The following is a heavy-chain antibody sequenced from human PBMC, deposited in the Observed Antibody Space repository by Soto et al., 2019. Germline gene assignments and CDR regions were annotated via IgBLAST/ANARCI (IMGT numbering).Heavy chain of an antibody. CDR3: ARGGRIQLWLRLGRDWYFDL. Sequence: QVQLQESGPGLVKPSQTLSLTCTVSGGSISSGGYYWSWIRQHPGKGLEWIGYIYYSGSTYYNPSLKSRVTISVDTSKNQFSLKLSSVTAADTAVYYCARGGRIQLWLRLGRDWYFDLWGRGTLVTVSS. D-gene: IGHD5-18*01. J-gene: IGHJ2*01. V-gene: IGHV4-31*03. CDR2: IYYSGST. CDR1: GGSISSGGYY.